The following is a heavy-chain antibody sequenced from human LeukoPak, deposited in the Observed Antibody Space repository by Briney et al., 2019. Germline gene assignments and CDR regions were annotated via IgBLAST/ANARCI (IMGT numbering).Heavy chain of an antibody. CDR1: GGSISSYY. CDR3: ERGGYYDFWSGYRIDAFDI. CDR2: IYTSGST. Sequence: PSETLSLTCTVSGGSISSYYWSWIRQPAGKGLEWIGRIYTSGSTNYNPSLKSRVTMSVDTSKNQFSLKLSSVTAADTAVYYCERGGYYDFWSGYRIDAFDIWGQGTMVTVSS. J-gene: IGHJ3*02. V-gene: IGHV4-4*07. D-gene: IGHD3-3*01.